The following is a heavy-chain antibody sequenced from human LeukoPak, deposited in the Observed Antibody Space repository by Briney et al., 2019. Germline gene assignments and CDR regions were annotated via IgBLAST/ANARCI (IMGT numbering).Heavy chain of an antibody. Sequence: GGSLRLSCAASGFTFSSYAMHWVRQAPGKGLEWVAVKSYDGSNKYYADSVKGRFTISRDNSKNTLYLQMNSLRAEDTAVYYCAREDWEHPQLDRDAFDIWGQGTMVTVSS. J-gene: IGHJ3*02. CDR2: KSYDGSNK. V-gene: IGHV3-30-3*01. CDR3: AREDWEHPQLDRDAFDI. D-gene: IGHD1-26*01. CDR1: GFTFSSYA.